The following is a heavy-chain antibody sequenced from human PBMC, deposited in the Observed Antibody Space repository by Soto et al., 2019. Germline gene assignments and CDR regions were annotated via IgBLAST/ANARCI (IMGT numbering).Heavy chain of an antibody. Sequence: EVQVVESGGGLVEPGRSLTLSCTTSGFSFVDYAMSWFRLAPGKGLEWVGLVRNIAYGETTEYATSVRGRFIVSRDNSKSIAYLQMNSLTSEDTGVYYCARYPHTSRYTYYGMDVWGQGTTVTVSS. CDR1: GFSFVDYA. CDR3: ARYPHTSRYTYYGMDV. D-gene: IGHD1-20*01. CDR2: VRNIAYGETT. J-gene: IGHJ6*02. V-gene: IGHV3-49*03.